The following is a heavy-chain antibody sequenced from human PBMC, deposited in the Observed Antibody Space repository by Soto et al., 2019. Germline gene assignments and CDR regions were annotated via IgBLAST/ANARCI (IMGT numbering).Heavy chain of an antibody. CDR2: IDQDGSTT. V-gene: IGHV3-7*05. CDR3: ASDLYSGTSDY. J-gene: IGHJ4*02. D-gene: IGHD1-26*01. Sequence: RLSCAASGFTFSSYWMNWVRQAPGKGLEWVANIDQDGSTTDYVGSVKGRFTISRDNAKKSLYLQMNSLKAEDTALYYCASDLYSGTSDYWGQGTLVTVSS. CDR1: GFTFSSYW.